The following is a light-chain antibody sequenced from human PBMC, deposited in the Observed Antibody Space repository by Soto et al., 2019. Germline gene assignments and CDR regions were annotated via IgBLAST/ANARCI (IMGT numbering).Light chain of an antibody. J-gene: IGLJ2*01. CDR3: NSYGGSNNYVV. CDR2: EVN. CDR1: CSDVGGYNY. V-gene: IGLV2-8*01. Sequence: QSALTQPPSASGSPGQSVTISCTGTCSDVGGYNYVSWYQQHPGKAPKLMIYEVNKRPSGVPDRFSGSKSGNTASLTVSGLQADDEADYYCNSYGGSNNYVVFGGGTKLTVL.